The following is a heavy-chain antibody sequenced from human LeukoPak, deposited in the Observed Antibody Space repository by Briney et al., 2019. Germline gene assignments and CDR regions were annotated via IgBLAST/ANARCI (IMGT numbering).Heavy chain of an antibody. CDR2: IYYSGST. V-gene: IGHV4-39*01. CDR3: ARLVAGTIRGY. J-gene: IGHJ4*02. Sequence: WVRQPPGKGLEWIGSIYYSGSTYYNPSLKSRVTISVDTSKNQFSLKLSSVTAADTAVYYCARLVAGTIRGYWGQGTLVTVSS. D-gene: IGHD6-19*01.